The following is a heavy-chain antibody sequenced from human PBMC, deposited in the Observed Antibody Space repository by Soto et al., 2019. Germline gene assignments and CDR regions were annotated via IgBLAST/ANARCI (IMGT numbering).Heavy chain of an antibody. D-gene: IGHD6-13*01. CDR1: GGTFSSYA. J-gene: IGHJ6*02. Sequence: QVQLVQSGAEVKKPGSSVKVSCKSSGGTFSSYAISWVRPAPGQGLEWMGGIITICGTANEAQKLQGRVTSTADESTSTAYMELSSLRSEHTAVYYCARTAAYSISSSDYYYGMDVCGQGPKVTVSS. CDR2: IITICGTA. CDR3: ARTAAYSISSSDYYYGMDV. V-gene: IGHV1-69*12.